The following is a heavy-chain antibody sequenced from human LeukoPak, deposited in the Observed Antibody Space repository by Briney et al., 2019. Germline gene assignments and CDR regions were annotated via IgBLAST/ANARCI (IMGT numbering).Heavy chain of an antibody. V-gene: IGHV1-2*06. CDR1: GYTFTGYY. D-gene: IGHD6-6*01. J-gene: IGHJ4*02. CDR3: ASSGRSSSFSGWYLVY. CDR2: INPNSGGT. Sequence: GASVKVSCKASGYTFTGYYMHWVRQAPGQGLEWMGRINPNSGGTNYAQKFQGRVTMTRDTSISTAYMELSRLRSDGTAVYYCASSGRSSSFSGWYLVYWGQGTLVTVSS.